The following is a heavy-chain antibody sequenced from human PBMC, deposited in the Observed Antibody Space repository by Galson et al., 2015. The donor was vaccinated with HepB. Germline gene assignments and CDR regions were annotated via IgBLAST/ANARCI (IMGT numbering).Heavy chain of an antibody. V-gene: IGHV3-15*07. Sequence: SLRLSCAASGFTFSNAWMNWVRQAPGKGLEWVGRIKSKTDGGTTDYAAPVKGRFTISRDDSKNTLYLQMNSLKTEDTAVYYCTTAIVVVPAATEGVDYWGQGTLVTVSS. D-gene: IGHD2-2*01. CDR1: GFTFSNAW. J-gene: IGHJ4*02. CDR3: TTAIVVVPAATEGVDY. CDR2: IKSKTDGGTT.